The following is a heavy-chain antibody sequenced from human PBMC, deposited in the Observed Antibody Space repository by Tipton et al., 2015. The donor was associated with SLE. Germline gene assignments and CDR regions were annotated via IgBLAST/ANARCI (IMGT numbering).Heavy chain of an antibody. CDR3: ARGPYCGGDCYWVMGY. V-gene: IGHV1-2*06. CDR1: GYTFAGYY. CDR2: INPNSGGT. Sequence: QSGPEVKKPGASVKVSCKASGYTFAGYYMHWVRQAPGQGLEWMGRINPNSGGTNYAQKFQGRVTMTRDTSISTAYMELSRRRSDDTAVYYCARGPYCGGDCYWVMGYWGQGTLVTVSS. J-gene: IGHJ4*02. D-gene: IGHD2-21*01.